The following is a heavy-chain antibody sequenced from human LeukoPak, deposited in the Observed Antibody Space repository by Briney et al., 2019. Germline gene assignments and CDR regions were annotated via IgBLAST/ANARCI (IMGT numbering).Heavy chain of an antibody. Sequence: ASVKVSCKASGYTFTSYYMHWVRHAPGQGLEWMGYINPNSGGTKYAQTSQGRVTLTRDPSISTTYMELSRLRSDDTAVYYCARVEGNTATLEDWGQGTLVTVSS. V-gene: IGHV1-2*02. J-gene: IGHJ4*02. D-gene: IGHD5-18*01. CDR2: INPNSGGT. CDR3: ARVEGNTATLED. CDR1: GYTFTSYY.